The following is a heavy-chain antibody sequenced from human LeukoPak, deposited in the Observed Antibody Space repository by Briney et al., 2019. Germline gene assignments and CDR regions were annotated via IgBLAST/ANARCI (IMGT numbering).Heavy chain of an antibody. Sequence: SVKVSCMASGYTFTSYYMHWVPQAPGQGLEWMGIINPSGGSTSYAQKFQGRVTMTRDTSTSTVYMELSSLRSQDTAVYYCARRSGGDDYWGQGTLVTVSS. CDR3: ARRSGGDDY. D-gene: IGHD2-21*01. CDR1: GYTFTSYY. CDR2: INPSGGST. V-gene: IGHV1-46*01. J-gene: IGHJ4*02.